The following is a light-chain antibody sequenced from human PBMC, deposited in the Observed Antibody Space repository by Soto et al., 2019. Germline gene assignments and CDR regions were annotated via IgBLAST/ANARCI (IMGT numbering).Light chain of an antibody. J-gene: IGKJ5*01. V-gene: IGKV3-11*01. CDR2: DAS. Sequence: EIVLTQSPATLSLSPGESSPLSGRASQSVSSYLAWYQQKPGQAPRLLIYDASNRATGIPARFSGSGSGTDFTLTIRSLEPEDLAVYYCQQSSNWPPITVGKGTRLEIK. CDR1: QSVSSY. CDR3: QQSSNWPPIT.